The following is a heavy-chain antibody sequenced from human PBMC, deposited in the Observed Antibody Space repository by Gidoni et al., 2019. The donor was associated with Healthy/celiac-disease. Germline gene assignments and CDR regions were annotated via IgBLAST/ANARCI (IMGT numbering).Heavy chain of an antibody. CDR3: ARGLPRLRWLTPTPGHAFDI. V-gene: IGHV4-34*01. D-gene: IGHD4-17*01. CDR1: GGSFSGYY. Sequence: LTCAVYGGSFSGYYWSWIRQPPGKGLEWIGEINHSGSTNYNPSLKSRVTISVETSKNQFSLKLSSVTAADTAVYYCARGLPRLRWLTPTPGHAFDIWGQGTMVTVSS. J-gene: IGHJ3*02. CDR2: INHSGST.